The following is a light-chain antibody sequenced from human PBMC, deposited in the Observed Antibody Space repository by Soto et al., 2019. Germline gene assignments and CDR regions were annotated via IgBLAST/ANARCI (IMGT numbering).Light chain of an antibody. V-gene: IGKV1-6*01. J-gene: IGKJ2*01. CDR1: QDIRND. Sequence: AIQMTQSPSSLSASVGDRVTITCRASQDIRNDLGWFQHRPGTAPKLLIYAASNLQDGVPSRFGGSGSGTDFTLTISSLQPEDFATYYCQQSYSTPYSFGQGTKVDIK. CDR2: AAS. CDR3: QQSYSTPYS.